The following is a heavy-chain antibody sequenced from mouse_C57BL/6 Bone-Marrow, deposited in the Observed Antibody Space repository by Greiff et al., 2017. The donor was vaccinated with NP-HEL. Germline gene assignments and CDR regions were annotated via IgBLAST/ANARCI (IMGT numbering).Heavy chain of an antibody. CDR2: IYPGSGNT. J-gene: IGHJ2*01. CDR3: ARDGYYGGYYFDY. D-gene: IGHD2-3*01. CDR1: GYTFTDYY. Sequence: QVHVKQSGAELVRPGASVKLSCKASGYTFTDYYINWVKQRPGQGLEWIARIYPGSGNTYYNEKFKGKATLTAEKSSSTAYMQLSSLTSEDSAVYFCARDGYYGGYYFDYWGQGTTLTVSS. V-gene: IGHV1-76*01.